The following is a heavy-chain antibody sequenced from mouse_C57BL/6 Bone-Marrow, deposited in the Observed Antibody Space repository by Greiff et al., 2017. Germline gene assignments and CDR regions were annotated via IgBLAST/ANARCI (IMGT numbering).Heavy chain of an antibody. CDR3: TRDQGGSMITTFAY. D-gene: IGHD2-4*01. Sequence: EVKLVESGEGLVKPGGSLKLSCAASGFTFSSYAMSWVRQTPEKRLEWVAYISSGGDYIYYADTVKGRFTFSRDNARNTLYLQMSSLKSEDTAMYYCTRDQGGSMITTFAYWGQGTLVTVSA. CDR2: ISSGGDYI. J-gene: IGHJ3*01. CDR1: GFTFSSYA. V-gene: IGHV5-9-1*02.